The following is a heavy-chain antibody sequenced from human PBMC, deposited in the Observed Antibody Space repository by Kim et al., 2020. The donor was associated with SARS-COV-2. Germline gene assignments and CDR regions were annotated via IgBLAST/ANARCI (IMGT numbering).Heavy chain of an antibody. D-gene: IGHD6-19*01. J-gene: IGHJ6*02. Sequence: ASVKVSCKASGYTFTSYAMHWVRQAPGQRLEWMGWINAGNCNTKYSQKFQGRVTITRDTSASTAYMELSSLRSEDTAVYYCARVGGVAGTASLYYYYGMDVWGQGTTVTVSS. V-gene: IGHV1-3*01. CDR2: INAGNCNT. CDR3: ARVGGVAGTASLYYYYGMDV. CDR1: GYTFTSYA.